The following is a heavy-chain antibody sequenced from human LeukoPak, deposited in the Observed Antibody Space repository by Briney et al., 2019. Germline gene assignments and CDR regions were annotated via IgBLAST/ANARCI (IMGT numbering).Heavy chain of an antibody. CDR1: GGSISSGGYS. J-gene: IGHJ2*01. D-gene: IGHD4-17*01. CDR3: VRGDSGDFYWYCDL. CDR2: IYHSGST. Sequence: SETLSLTCAVSGGSISSGGYSWSWIRQPPGKGLEWIGYIYHSGSTYYNPSLKSRVSISVDRSKNQFSLKLSSVTAADTAVYYCVRGDSGDFYWYCDLWGRGTLVTVSS. V-gene: IGHV4-30-2*01.